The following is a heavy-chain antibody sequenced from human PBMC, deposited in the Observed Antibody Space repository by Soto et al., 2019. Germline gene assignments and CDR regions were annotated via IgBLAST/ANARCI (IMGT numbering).Heavy chain of an antibody. CDR2: SGGRGDV. CDR1: GFTFSNYG. V-gene: IGHV3-23*01. Sequence: EVLLLESGGGLVQPGGSLRLSCVASGFTFSNYGFTWVRQVPGTGLEWVSLSGGRGDVEYADTVKVRFTISSDTPKNTVFLDMNGLRVDDTAVYFCAKCKGRLSNKCYYGMDVWCQGTTVTVS. CDR3: AKCKGRLSNKCYYGMDV. D-gene: IGHD2-21*02. J-gene: IGHJ6*02.